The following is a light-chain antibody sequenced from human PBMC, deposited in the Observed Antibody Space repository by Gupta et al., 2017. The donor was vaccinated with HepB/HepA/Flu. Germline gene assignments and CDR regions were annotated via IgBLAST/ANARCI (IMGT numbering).Light chain of an antibody. CDR1: SNDIGAYNY. Sequence: QSALTQPASVSGSPGPSVTISCTGTSNDIGAYNYVSWYQQYPGKAPRLIIFNVSDRPSGVSNRFSGSKSGNMASLTISGLQTEDEGDYYCSSSTTISTLVVFGGGTKLTVL. CDR3: SSSTTISTLVV. J-gene: IGLJ2*01. CDR2: NVS. V-gene: IGLV2-14*03.